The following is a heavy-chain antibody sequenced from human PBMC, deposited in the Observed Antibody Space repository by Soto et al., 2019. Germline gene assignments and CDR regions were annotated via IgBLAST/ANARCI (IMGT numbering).Heavy chain of an antibody. J-gene: IGHJ4*02. CDR2: IYYSGST. CDR1: GGSISRGGYY. CDR3: AREPLD. Sequence: PSETLSLTCSVSGGSISRGGYYWSWIRQHPGKGLEWIGNIYYSGSTYYNPSLKSRVTISVDTSKNQFSLKVSSVTAADTAVYYCAREPLDWGQGTLVTVSS. V-gene: IGHV4-31*03.